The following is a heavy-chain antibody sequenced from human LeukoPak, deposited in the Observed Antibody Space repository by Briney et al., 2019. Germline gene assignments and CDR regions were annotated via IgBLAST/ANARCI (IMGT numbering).Heavy chain of an antibody. CDR2: INHSGST. Sequence: PSETLPLTCTVSGGSISDYYWSWIRQPPGKGLEWIGEINHSGSTNYNPSLKSRVTISVDTSKNQFSLKLSSVTAADTAVYYCAGDTAMVNDYYYGMDVWGQGTTVTVSS. J-gene: IGHJ6*02. CDR1: GGSISDYY. D-gene: IGHD5-18*01. V-gene: IGHV4-34*01. CDR3: AGDTAMVNDYYYGMDV.